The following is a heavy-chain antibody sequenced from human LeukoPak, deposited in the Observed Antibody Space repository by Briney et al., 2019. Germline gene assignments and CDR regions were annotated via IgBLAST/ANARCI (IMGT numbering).Heavy chain of an antibody. V-gene: IGHV4-4*07. CDR1: SDSISTYY. J-gene: IGHJ4*02. D-gene: IGHD3-3*02. CDR3: ARAVSTLYYFHY. CDR2: IHGTGST. Sequence: PSETLSLTCTVSSDSISTYYWSWIRQPAGKGLEWIGRIHGTGSTNYNPSLKSRVTMSVDASKKELSLELTSVTAADTAVYYCARAVSTLYYFHYWGQGTLVTVSS.